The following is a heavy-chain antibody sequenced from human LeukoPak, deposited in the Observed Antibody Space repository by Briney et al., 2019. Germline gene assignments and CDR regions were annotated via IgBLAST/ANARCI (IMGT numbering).Heavy chain of an antibody. CDR2: MNPNSGNT. V-gene: IGHV1-8*01. Sequence: ASVKVSCKASGYTFTSYDINWVRQATGQGLEWMGWMNPNSGNTGYAQKFQGRVTITRNTSISTAYMELSSLRSEDTAVYYCARAESSSRYYYSMDVWGQGTTVTVSS. D-gene: IGHD6-6*01. J-gene: IGHJ6*02. CDR3: ARAESSSRYYYSMDV. CDR1: GYTFTSYD.